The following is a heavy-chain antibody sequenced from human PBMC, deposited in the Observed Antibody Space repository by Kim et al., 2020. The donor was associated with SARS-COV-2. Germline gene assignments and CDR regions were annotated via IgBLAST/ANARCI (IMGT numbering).Heavy chain of an antibody. CDR3: ARGMVVNGYYGLDV. CDR2: INYDGST. D-gene: IGHD3-22*01. V-gene: IGHV4-34*01. CDR1: GGSFTGNY. Sequence: SETLSLTCAVYGGSFTGNYWTWIRQSPGKGLEWIGEINYDGSTNYNPSLKSRVTMSVDTSKNQFSLNLSSVTAADTAVFYCARGMVVNGYYGLDVWGHGT. J-gene: IGHJ6*02.